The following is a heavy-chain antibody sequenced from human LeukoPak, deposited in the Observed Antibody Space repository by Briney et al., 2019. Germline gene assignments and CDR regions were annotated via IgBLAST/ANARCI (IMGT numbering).Heavy chain of an antibody. CDR3: AGGNWFDP. J-gene: IGHJ5*02. V-gene: IGHV4-4*07. CDR2: IYSSGSA. Sequence: SETLSLTCTVSGGYISTYYWSWIRQPAGEGLEWLGRIYSSGSANYNPSLKSRLAMSVDTSKNQFSLRLRSVTAADTAVYYCAGGNWFDPWGQGTLVTVSA. CDR1: GGYISTYY.